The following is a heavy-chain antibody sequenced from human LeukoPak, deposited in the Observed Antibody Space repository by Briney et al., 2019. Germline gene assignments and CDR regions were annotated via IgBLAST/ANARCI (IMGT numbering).Heavy chain of an antibody. CDR3: AKDSAKKYDDY. D-gene: IGHD2/OR15-2a*01. J-gene: IGHJ4*02. CDR2: ISGSDGST. CDR1: GFTFSSYA. Sequence: GGSLRLSCAASGFTFSSYAMSWVRQAPGKGLEWVSGISGSDGSTNYADSVKGRFTISRENSENTLYLQMNSLRAEDTAVYYCAKDSAKKYDDYWGQGTLVTVSS. V-gene: IGHV3-23*01.